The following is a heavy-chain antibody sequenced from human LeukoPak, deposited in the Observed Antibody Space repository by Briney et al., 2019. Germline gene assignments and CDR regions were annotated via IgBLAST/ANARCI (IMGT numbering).Heavy chain of an antibody. D-gene: IGHD1-1*01. J-gene: IGHJ4*02. CDR1: XXTFTGYY. CDR2: MNPKSGGR. V-gene: IGHV1-2*06. Sequence: ASVKXXXXXXXXTFTGYYXXWVRQAPGQGLXWIGRMNPKSGGRKYAQKFQGRVTITRDTAIRTAYMEISRLRSDDTAVYYCARVGSGTGLDYWGQGTLVTVSS. CDR3: ARVGSGTGLDY.